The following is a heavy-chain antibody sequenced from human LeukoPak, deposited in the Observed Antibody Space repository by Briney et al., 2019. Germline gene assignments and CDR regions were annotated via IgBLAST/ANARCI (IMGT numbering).Heavy chain of an antibody. CDR3: ARETPTYYYDSSGYGGVDY. Sequence: PGGSLRLSCAASGFTFSSYAMHWVRQAPGKGLEWVAVISYDGSNKYYADSVKGRFTISRDNSKNTLYLQMNSLRAEDTAVYYCARETPTYYYDSSGYGGVDYWGQRTLVTVSS. J-gene: IGHJ4*02. D-gene: IGHD3-22*01. CDR2: ISYDGSNK. CDR1: GFTFSSYA. V-gene: IGHV3-30*04.